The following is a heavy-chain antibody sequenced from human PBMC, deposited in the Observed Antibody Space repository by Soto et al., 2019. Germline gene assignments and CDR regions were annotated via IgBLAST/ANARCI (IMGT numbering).Heavy chain of an antibody. CDR1: PHSISCRSYY. Sequence: PSEALSLTCTLTPHSISCRSYYSAWILHPPGKGLEWIGSIYYSGSTYNNPSLRSRVSMSIDTSKDQFSLKLKSVTAADTALYFCARQRTSVVTQAYFDVWGPGYLVTVSS. CDR3: ARQRTSVVTQAYFDV. D-gene: IGHD2-21*02. V-gene: IGHV4-39*01. J-gene: IGHJ4*02. CDR2: IYYSGST.